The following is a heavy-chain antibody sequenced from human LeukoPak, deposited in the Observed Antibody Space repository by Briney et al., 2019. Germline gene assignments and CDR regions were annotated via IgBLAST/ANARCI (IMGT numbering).Heavy chain of an antibody. D-gene: IGHD3-9*01. V-gene: IGHV4-39*07. CDR1: SGSISSSSYY. J-gene: IGHJ4*02. CDR3: ARGRYDILTGYYYYFDY. Sequence: PSETLSLTCTVSSGSISSSSYYWGWIRQPPGKGLEWIGSIYYSGSTYYNPSLKSRVTISVDTSKNQFSLKLSSVTAADTAVYYCARGRYDILTGYYYYFDYWGQGTLVTVSS. CDR2: IYYSGST.